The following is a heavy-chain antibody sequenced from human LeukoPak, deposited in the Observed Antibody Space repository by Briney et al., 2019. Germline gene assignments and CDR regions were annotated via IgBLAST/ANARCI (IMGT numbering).Heavy chain of an antibody. CDR2: IIPILGIA. Sequence: GSSVKVSCKASGGTFSSYAISWVRQAPGQGLEWMGRIIPILGIANYAQKFQGRVTITADKSTSTAYMELSSLRSEDTAVYYRARADLPDYYDSSGYYSWGQGTLVTVSS. V-gene: IGHV1-69*04. J-gene: IGHJ4*02. CDR3: ARADLPDYYDSSGYYS. CDR1: GGTFSSYA. D-gene: IGHD3-22*01.